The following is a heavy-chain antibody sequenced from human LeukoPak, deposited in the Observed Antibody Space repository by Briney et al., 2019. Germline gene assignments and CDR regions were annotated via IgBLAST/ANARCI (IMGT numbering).Heavy chain of an antibody. V-gene: IGHV3-21*01. CDR3: ARDSSDFNY. CDR2: ISTSSSYI. Sequence: GALRPSLEAPGFPLRRYNIQLGRQAPGTGLEWVSSISTSSSYIYYADSVKGRFTISRDNAKNSLYLQMNSLRDEDTAVYYCARDSSDFNYWGQGTLVTVSS. J-gene: IGHJ4*02. CDR1: GFPLRRYN.